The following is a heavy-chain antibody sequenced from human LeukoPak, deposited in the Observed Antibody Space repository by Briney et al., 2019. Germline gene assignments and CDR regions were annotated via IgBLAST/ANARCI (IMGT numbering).Heavy chain of an antibody. CDR2: IYYSGST. D-gene: IGHD2-2*02. V-gene: IGHV4-59*01. CDR1: GGSISSYY. Sequence: SETLSLTCTASGGSISSYYWSWIRQPPGKGLEWIGYIYYSGSTNYNPSLKSRVTISVDTSKNQFSLKLSSVTAADTAVYYCARVVPAAIELAGWFDPWGQGTLVTVSS. J-gene: IGHJ5*02. CDR3: ARVVPAAIELAGWFDP.